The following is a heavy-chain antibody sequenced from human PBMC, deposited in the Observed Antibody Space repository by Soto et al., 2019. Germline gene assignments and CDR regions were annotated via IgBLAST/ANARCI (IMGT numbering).Heavy chain of an antibody. CDR2: IKSKTDGGTT. J-gene: IGHJ4*02. Sequence: GGSLRLSCAASGFTFSKAWMNWVRQAPGKGLEWVGRIKSKTDGGTTDYAAPVKGRFTISRDDSKNTLYLQMNSLKTEDTAVYYCTTEKGSRDGYNADYCGQGTLVTVSS. CDR1: GFTFSKAW. CDR3: TTEKGSRDGYNADY. V-gene: IGHV3-15*07. D-gene: IGHD5-12*01.